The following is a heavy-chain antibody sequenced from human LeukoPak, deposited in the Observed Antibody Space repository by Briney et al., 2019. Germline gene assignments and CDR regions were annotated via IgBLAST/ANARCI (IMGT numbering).Heavy chain of an antibody. J-gene: IGHJ3*02. Sequence: SETLSLTCTVSGGSISSSSYYWSWIRQPAGKGLEWIGRIYTSGSTNYNPSLKSRVTISVDTSKNQFSLKLSSVTAADTAVYYCARVLSSSSWYEAFDIWGQGTMVTVSS. CDR3: ARVLSSSSWYEAFDI. V-gene: IGHV4-61*02. CDR1: GGSISSSSYY. D-gene: IGHD6-13*01. CDR2: IYTSGST.